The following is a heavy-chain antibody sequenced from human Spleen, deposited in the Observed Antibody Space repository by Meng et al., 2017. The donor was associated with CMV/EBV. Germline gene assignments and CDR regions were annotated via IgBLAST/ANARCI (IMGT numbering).Heavy chain of an antibody. CDR2: ISAYNGDA. Sequence: ASVKVSCKASGYTFTGYYMHWVRQAPGQGLEWMGWISAYNGDAISAQKFQGRVTMTTDTSTSTAYMELRSLRSDDTAVYYCAKDEQQRGGWFDPWGQGTLVTVSS. D-gene: IGHD6-13*01. CDR3: AKDEQQRGGWFDP. J-gene: IGHJ5*02. CDR1: GYTFTGYY. V-gene: IGHV1-18*04.